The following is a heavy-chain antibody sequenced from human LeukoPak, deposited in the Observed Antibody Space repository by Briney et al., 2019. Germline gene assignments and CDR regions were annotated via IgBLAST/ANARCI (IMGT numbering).Heavy chain of an antibody. V-gene: IGHV3-48*01. J-gene: IGHJ6*03. Sequence: GGSLRLSCAASGFTFSGCAMNWVRQAPGKGLEWVSYISASSSNIHYADSVKGRFTISRDNAKNSLYLQMNSLRAEDTAVYYCARDLSHDCDYYYYMDDWGKGTTVTVSS. D-gene: IGHD2-21*01. CDR3: ARDLSHDCDYYYYMDD. CDR1: GFTFSGCA. CDR2: ISASSSNI.